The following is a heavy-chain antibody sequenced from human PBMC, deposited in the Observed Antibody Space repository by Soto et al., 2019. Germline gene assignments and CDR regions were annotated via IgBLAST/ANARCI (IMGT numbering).Heavy chain of an antibody. V-gene: IGHV1-69*02. CDR1: GDTFTFYS. J-gene: IGHJ4*02. CDR3: ASSYGSGYRAFDY. Sequence: QVQLVQSGADVQRPGSSVKVSCKASGDTFTFYSINWVRQAPGLGLEWMGRINPILSMSNYAQRFQGRVTMTADKSTSTAYMELSSLRSEDTAIYYCASSYGSGYRAFDYWGQGALVTVSS. CDR2: INPILSMS. D-gene: IGHD3-10*01.